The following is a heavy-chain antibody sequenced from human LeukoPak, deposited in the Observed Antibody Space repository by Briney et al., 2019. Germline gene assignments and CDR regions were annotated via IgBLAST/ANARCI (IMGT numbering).Heavy chain of an antibody. CDR3: ARHDRHSNTKAFDY. V-gene: IGHV4-39*01. J-gene: IGHJ4*02. CDR1: GGSISSSSYY. Sequence: PSETLSLTCTVSGGSISSSSYYWGWIRQPPGKGLEWIGTIYYSGSTYYNPSLKSRVTISVDTSKNQFSLKLSSVTAADTAVYYCARHDRHSNTKAFDYWGQGTLVTVSS. D-gene: IGHD1-1*01. CDR2: IYYSGST.